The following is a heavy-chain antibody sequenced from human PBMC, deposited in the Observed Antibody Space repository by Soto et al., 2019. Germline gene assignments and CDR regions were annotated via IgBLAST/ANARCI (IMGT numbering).Heavy chain of an antibody. CDR3: ARDPREIEDIVVVVAPTTNNWFDP. D-gene: IGHD2-15*01. Sequence: QVQLVQSGAEVKKPGSSVKVSCKASGGTFSSYAISWVRQAPGQGLEWMGGIIPIFGTANYAQKFQGRVTITADESTSTAYMELSSLRSEDTAVYYCARDPREIEDIVVVVAPTTNNWFDPWGQGTLVTVSS. J-gene: IGHJ5*02. V-gene: IGHV1-69*01. CDR2: IIPIFGTA. CDR1: GGTFSSYA.